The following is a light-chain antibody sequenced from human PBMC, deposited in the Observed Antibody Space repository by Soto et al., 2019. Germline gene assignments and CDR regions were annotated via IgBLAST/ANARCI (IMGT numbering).Light chain of an antibody. CDR3: QHEDT. CDR1: QSISSW. CDR2: KAS. V-gene: IGKV1-5*03. J-gene: IGKJ2*01. Sequence: DIQMTQSPSTLSASAGDRVTITCRASQSISSWLAWYQQKPGKAPKLLLYKASSLESGVPSRFSGSGSVTEFTLTISSLQPDDFATYYCQHEDTFGQATNLEIK.